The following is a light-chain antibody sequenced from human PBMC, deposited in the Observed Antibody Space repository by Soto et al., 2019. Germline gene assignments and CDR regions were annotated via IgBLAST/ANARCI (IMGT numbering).Light chain of an antibody. CDR1: QSVSSF. CDR2: AES. J-gene: IGKJ4*02. Sequence: DIQMTQSPSSLSASVGDRVTITCRASQSVSSFVNWYQQKPGQGPELLIYAESSLQSGVPSRFSGSGSGTAFTLTISSLQPEDFAAYYCQQSYSFPLSCGGGTRV. CDR3: QQSYSFPLS. V-gene: IGKV1-39*01.